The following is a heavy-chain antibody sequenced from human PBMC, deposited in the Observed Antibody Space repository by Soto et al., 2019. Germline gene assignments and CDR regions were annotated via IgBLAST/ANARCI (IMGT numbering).Heavy chain of an antibody. CDR3: AKDIYSSSSGQDY. V-gene: IGHV3-9*01. CDR1: GFTFDDYA. J-gene: IGHJ4*02. CDR2: ISRNGGNI. Sequence: EVQLVESGGGLVQPGRSLRLSCAASGFTFDDYAMHWVRQAPGKGLEWVSGISRNGGNIGYADSVKGRFTISRDNTKNSLFLQMNSLRADDTALYFCAKDIYSSSSGQDYWGQGTPVTVSS. D-gene: IGHD6-6*01.